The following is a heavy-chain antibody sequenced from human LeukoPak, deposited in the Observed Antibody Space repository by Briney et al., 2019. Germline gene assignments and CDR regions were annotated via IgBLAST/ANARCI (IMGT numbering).Heavy chain of an antibody. CDR3: ARALDSRVTYYHYMDV. V-gene: IGHV6-1*01. J-gene: IGHJ6*03. Sequence: SQTLSLTCAISGDSVSSNSATWNWIRQSPSRGLEWLGRTYYRSKWDIDYAASVKSRIAIKADTSKNQLSLQLNSVTPEDTAVYYCARALDSRVTYYHYMDVWGKGTTVTISS. CDR2: TYYRSKWDI. CDR1: GDSVSSNSAT. D-gene: IGHD3-22*01.